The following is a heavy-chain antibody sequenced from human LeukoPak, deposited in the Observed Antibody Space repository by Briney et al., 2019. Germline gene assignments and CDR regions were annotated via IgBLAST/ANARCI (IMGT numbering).Heavy chain of an antibody. V-gene: IGHV2-5*02. CDR2: IYWDDDK. Sequence: SGPTLVNPTQTLTLTCTFSGLSLRTRGVGVGWIRQPPGKALEWLALIYWDDDKRYSPSLKSRLTITKDTSKNQVVLEMTNVDPVDTATYYCARLYYYDSTGNYRPFDYWGQGALVTVSS. J-gene: IGHJ4*02. D-gene: IGHD3-22*01. CDR1: GLSLRTRGVG. CDR3: ARLYYYDSTGNYRPFDY.